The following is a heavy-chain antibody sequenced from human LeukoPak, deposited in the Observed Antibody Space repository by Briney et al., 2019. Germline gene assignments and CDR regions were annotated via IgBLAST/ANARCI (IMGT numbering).Heavy chain of an antibody. D-gene: IGHD6-19*01. CDR3: ARVQGGSSGWYYFDY. J-gene: IGHJ4*02. CDR1: GYTFTGYY. CDR2: INPNSGGT. Sequence: ASVKVSCKASGYTFTGYYMHRVRQAPGQGLEWMGWINPNSGGTNYAQKFQGWVTMTRDTSISTAYMELSRLRSDDTAVYYCARVQGGSSGWYYFDYWGQGTLVTVSS. V-gene: IGHV1-2*04.